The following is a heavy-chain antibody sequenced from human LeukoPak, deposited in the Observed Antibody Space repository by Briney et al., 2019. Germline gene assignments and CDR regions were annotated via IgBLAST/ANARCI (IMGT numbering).Heavy chain of an antibody. Sequence: PSETLSLTCAVYGGSFSGYYWSWIRQPPGKGLEWIGEINHSGSTNYNPSLKSRVTISVDTSKNQFSLKLSSVTAADTAVYYCARNWPLRDAFGIWGQGTMVTVSS. CDR1: GGSFSGYY. J-gene: IGHJ3*02. CDR3: ARNWPLRDAFGI. V-gene: IGHV4-34*01. CDR2: INHSGST. D-gene: IGHD4-17*01.